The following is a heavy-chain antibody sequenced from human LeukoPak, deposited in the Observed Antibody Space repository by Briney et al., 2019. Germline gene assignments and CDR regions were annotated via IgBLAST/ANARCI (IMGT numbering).Heavy chain of an antibody. Sequence: PGRSLRLSCAASGFTFSSYGTNWVRQAPGKGLEWVSAISGSGGSTYYADSVKGRFTISRDNSKNTLYLQMNSLRAEDTAVYYCAKCIVGATAPFDYWGQGTLVTVSS. CDR3: AKCIVGATAPFDY. CDR2: ISGSGGST. D-gene: IGHD1-26*01. J-gene: IGHJ4*02. V-gene: IGHV3-23*01. CDR1: GFTFSSYG.